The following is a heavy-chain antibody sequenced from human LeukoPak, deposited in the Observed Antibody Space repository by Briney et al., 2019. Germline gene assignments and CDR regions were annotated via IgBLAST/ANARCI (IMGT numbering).Heavy chain of an antibody. CDR3: ARDSEAVAGQQAYYYYYYGMDV. J-gene: IGHJ6*02. D-gene: IGHD6-19*01. V-gene: IGHV3-33*01. CDR1: GFTFSSYG. CDR2: IWYDGSNK. Sequence: GRSLRLSCAASGFTFSSYGMHWVRQAPGKGLEWVAVIWYDGSNKYYPDSVKGRFTISRDNSKNTLYLQMNSLRAEDTAVYYCARDSEAVAGQQAYYYYYYGMDVWGQGTTVTVSS.